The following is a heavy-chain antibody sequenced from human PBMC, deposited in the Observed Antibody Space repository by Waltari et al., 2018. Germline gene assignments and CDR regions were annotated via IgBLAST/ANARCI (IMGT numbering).Heavy chain of an antibody. CDR1: GYTFTGYY. Sequence: QVQLVQSGAEVKKPGASVQVSCKASGYTFTGYYMHWVRQAPGQGLEWRGRSNPSSGGTTYAQRFQSRVTMTRDTYNSTAYMELSRLRSDATAVYYCARGGWDDAFDIWGQGTMATVSS. CDR3: ARGGWDDAFDI. CDR2: SNPSSGGT. D-gene: IGHD5-12*01. V-gene: IGHV1-2*06. J-gene: IGHJ3*02.